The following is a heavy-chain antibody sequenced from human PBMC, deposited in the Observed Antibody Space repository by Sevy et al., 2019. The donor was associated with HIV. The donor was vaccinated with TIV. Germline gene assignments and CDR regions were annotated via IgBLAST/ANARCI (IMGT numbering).Heavy chain of an antibody. J-gene: IGHJ4*02. V-gene: IGHV4-59*08. Sequence: SETLAVTCTGSGGSITSLYWNWIRQPPGKGLEWIANIYYNGHINYNPSLKSRVTLSLDTSKNQFSLRLSSVTAADTAMYYCAGENAWGRGYSWGQGTLVTVSS. D-gene: IGHD1-26*01. CDR1: GGSITSLY. CDR3: AGENAWGRGYS. CDR2: IYYNGHI.